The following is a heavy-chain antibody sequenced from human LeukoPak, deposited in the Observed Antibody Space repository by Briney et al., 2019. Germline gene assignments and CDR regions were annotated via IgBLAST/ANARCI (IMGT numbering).Heavy chain of an antibody. V-gene: IGHV3-33*01. Sequence: GGSLRLSCAASGFTFSSYGTHWVRQAPGKGLEWVAVVWYDGSEKYYADSVKGRFTISRDNSKNTLYLQMNSLRAEDTAIYYCARDRGDPDYYFDQWGQGTLVTVSS. CDR3: ARDRGDPDYYFDQ. CDR2: VWYDGSEK. CDR1: GFTFSSYG. J-gene: IGHJ4*02. D-gene: IGHD7-27*01.